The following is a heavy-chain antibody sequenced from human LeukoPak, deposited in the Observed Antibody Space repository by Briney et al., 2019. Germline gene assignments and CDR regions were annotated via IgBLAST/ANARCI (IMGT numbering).Heavy chain of an antibody. V-gene: IGHV3-20*04. CDR3: ARVAYYGSGSYYDLDY. Sequence: PGGSLRLSCAASGFTFDDYGMSWVRQAPGKGLEWVSGINWNGGSTGYADSVKGRFTISRDNAKNSLYLQMNSLRAEDTALYYCARVAYYGSGSYYDLDYWGQGTLVTVSS. J-gene: IGHJ4*02. D-gene: IGHD3-10*01. CDR2: INWNGGST. CDR1: GFTFDDYG.